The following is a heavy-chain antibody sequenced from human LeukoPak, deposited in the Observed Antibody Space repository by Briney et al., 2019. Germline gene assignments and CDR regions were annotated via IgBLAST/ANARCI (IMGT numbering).Heavy chain of an antibody. Sequence: GGSLRPSCAASGFTFSSYAMTWVRQAPGKGLEWVSTISGSGSSTYYADSVKGRFTISRENSKNTLHLQMNSLSPEDTAVYYCAKRDPGYYYAMDVWGQGTTVTVSS. J-gene: IGHJ6*02. CDR1: GFTFSSYA. D-gene: IGHD1-14*01. CDR2: ISGSGSST. CDR3: AKRDPGYYYAMDV. V-gene: IGHV3-23*01.